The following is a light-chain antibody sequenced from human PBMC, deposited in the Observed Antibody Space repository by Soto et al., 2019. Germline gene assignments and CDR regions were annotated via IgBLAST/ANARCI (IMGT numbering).Light chain of an antibody. CDR2: EVY. Sequence: QSVLTQPASVSGSPGQSVTISCTATGSDLGDHRFVSWYQHHPDKAPKLIIYEVYSRPSEISIRFSGSKSGNTASLTISGLQAEEEADYYCNSYTTKNTVVFGGGTKVNVL. CDR3: NSYTTKNTVV. J-gene: IGLJ2*01. CDR1: GSDLGDHRF. V-gene: IGLV2-14*01.